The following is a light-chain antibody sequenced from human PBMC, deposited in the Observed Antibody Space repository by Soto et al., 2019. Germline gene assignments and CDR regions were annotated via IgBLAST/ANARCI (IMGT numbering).Light chain of an antibody. CDR1: ESISSS. J-gene: IGKJ3*01. Sequence: EIFLTQSPATLSVSLGERATLSCRASESISSSLAWYQQKPGQAPRLLIYGASTRATGIPTRFSGSGSVTQFLLTISSLFSEGSAVYYCQQYKDWPPVTFGPGTKVDIK. CDR2: GAS. V-gene: IGKV3-15*01. CDR3: QQYKDWPPVT.